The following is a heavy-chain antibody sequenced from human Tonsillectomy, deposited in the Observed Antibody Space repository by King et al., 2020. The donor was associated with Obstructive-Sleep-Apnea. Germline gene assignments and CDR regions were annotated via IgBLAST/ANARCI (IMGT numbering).Heavy chain of an antibody. J-gene: IGHJ4*02. CDR3: ATEGPKYSGSWYGASSFDY. CDR2: ISYDGSNK. D-gene: IGHD6-13*01. CDR1: GFTFSSYA. V-gene: IGHV3-30-3*01. Sequence: VQLVESGGGVVQPGRSLRLSCAASGFTFSSYAMHWVRQAPGKGLEWVAVISYDGSNKYYADSVKGRFTISRDNSKNTLYLQVNSLRAEDTAVYSCATEGPKYSGSWYGASSFDYWGQGTLVTVSS.